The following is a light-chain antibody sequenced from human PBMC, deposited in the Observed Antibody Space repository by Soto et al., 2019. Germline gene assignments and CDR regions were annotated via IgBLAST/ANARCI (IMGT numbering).Light chain of an antibody. Sequence: NFMLTQPHSVSESPGRTVTISCTRTSGSIAANFVQWYQQRPGSAPRTIIYENYQRSSGVPDRFSGPVDTFSNSASLTISGLQTEDEADYYCQSYDNRPSFVFGTGTQLTVL. V-gene: IGLV6-57*04. J-gene: IGLJ1*01. CDR2: ENY. CDR1: SGSIAANF. CDR3: QSYDNRPSFV.